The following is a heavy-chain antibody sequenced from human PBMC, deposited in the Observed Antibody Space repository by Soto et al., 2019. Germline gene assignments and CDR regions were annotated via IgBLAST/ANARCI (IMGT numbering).Heavy chain of an antibody. CDR2: ISPYTGNT. V-gene: IGHV1-18*01. CDR1: GYIFVNYG. D-gene: IGHD3-16*01. J-gene: IGHJ6*02. Sequence: QVQLVQSGDEVKKPGASVKVSCKASGYIFVNYGIAWVRQAPGQGLEWMGWISPYTGNTHSATKIQGRLTMTTDTPXSTADMDLGSLTSDDTAVYYCGMVDNYVTPTPQDVWGQGTTVTVSS. CDR3: GMVDNYVTPTPQDV.